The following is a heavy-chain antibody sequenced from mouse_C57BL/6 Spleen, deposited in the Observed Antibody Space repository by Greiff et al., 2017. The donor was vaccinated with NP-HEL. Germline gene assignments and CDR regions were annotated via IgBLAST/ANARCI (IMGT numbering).Heavy chain of an antibody. CDR2: IYPGSGST. V-gene: IGHV1-55*01. J-gene: IGHJ3*01. D-gene: IGHD1-1*01. CDR1: GYTFTSYW. CDR3: ARYPHYYGSPWFAY. Sequence: QVQLQQPGAELVKPGASVKMSCKASGYTFTSYWITWVKQRPGQGLEWIGDIYPGSGSTNYNEKFKSKATLTVDTSSSTAYMQLSSLTSEDSAVYYCARYPHYYGSPWFAYWGQGTLVTVSA.